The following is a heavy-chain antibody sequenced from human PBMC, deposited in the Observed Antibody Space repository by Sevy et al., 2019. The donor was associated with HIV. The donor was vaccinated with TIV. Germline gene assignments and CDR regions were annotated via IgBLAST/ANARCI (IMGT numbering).Heavy chain of an antibody. V-gene: IGHV1-2*06. CDR2: INRNSGGT. CDR1: GYTFTGYY. J-gene: IGHJ2*01. Sequence: ASVKVSCKASGYTFTGYYMHWVRQAPGQGLEWMGRINRNSGGTNYAQKFQGRVTMTRDTSISTAYMELSRLRSDDTAVYYCARVIIAARPHWYFDLWGRGTLVTVSS. CDR3: ARVIIAARPHWYFDL. D-gene: IGHD6-6*01.